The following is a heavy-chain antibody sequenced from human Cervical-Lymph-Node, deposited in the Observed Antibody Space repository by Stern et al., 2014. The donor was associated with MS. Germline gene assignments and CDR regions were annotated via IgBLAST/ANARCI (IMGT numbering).Heavy chain of an antibody. V-gene: IGHV1-69*06. Sequence: QVQLVQSGAEVKKPGSSVKVSCKASGCTFSSYAISWVRQAPGQGLEWMGGIIPIFGTANYAQKFQGRVTITADKSTSTAYMELSSLRSEDTAVYYCAAQTTIFGVVTLTGMDVWGQGTTVTVSS. CDR1: GCTFSSYA. CDR3: AAQTTIFGVVTLTGMDV. J-gene: IGHJ6*02. CDR2: IIPIFGTA. D-gene: IGHD3-3*01.